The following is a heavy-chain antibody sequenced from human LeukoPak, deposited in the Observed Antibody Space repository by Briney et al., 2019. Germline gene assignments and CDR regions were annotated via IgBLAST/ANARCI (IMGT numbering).Heavy chain of an antibody. CDR1: GFTFSSYG. D-gene: IGHD3-9*01. CDR3: AGDYDWAFDY. V-gene: IGHV3-30*03. CDR2: ISYDGSNK. J-gene: IGHJ4*02. Sequence: GGSLRLSCAASGFTFSSYGMHWVRQAPGKGLEWVAVISYDGSNKYYADSVKGRFTISRDNSKNTLYLQMNSLRAEDTAVYYCAGDYDWAFDYWGQGTLVTVSS.